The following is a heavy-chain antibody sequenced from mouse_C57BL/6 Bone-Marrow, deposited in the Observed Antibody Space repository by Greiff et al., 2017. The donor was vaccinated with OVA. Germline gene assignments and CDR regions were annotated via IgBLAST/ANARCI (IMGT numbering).Heavy chain of an antibody. Sequence: QVQLQQSGAELVKPGASVKMSCKASGYTFTSYWITWVKQRPGQGLEWIGDIYPGSGRTNYNEKFKSKATLTVDTSSSTAYMQLSSRTSEDSAVYYCARGIYYDYEGFAYWGQGTLVTVSA. D-gene: IGHD2-4*01. J-gene: IGHJ3*01. CDR2: IYPGSGRT. CDR3: ARGIYYDYEGFAY. V-gene: IGHV1-55*01. CDR1: GYTFTSYW.